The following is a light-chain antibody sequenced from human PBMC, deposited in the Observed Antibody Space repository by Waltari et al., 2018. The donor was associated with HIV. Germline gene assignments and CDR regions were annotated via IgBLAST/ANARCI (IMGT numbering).Light chain of an antibody. CDR3: QYYDNLPPKFA. J-gene: IGKJ4*01. V-gene: IGKV1-33*01. CDR1: QDIREH. CDR2: DAS. Sequence: DIQLTQSPSPLSASVGDRVTIICQASQDIREHLNWFQQKPGKAPQLLIYDASELETGVPSRFRGSGFGTHFTFTIDSLQPEDIATYYCQYYDNLPPKFAFGGGTRVEIK.